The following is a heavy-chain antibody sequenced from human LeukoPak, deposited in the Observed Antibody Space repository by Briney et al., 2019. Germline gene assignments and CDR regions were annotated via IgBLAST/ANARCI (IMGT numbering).Heavy chain of an antibody. CDR1: GYTFTSYG. CDR3: ARDDSNYGPDY. D-gene: IGHD4-11*01. J-gene: IGHJ4*02. Sequence: ASVKVSCKASGYTFTSYGISWVRQAPGQGLEWMGWISAYNGNTNYAQKLQGRVTMTRDTSTSTVYMELSSLRSEDTAVYYCARDDSNYGPDYWGQGTLVTVSS. V-gene: IGHV1-18*01. CDR2: ISAYNGNT.